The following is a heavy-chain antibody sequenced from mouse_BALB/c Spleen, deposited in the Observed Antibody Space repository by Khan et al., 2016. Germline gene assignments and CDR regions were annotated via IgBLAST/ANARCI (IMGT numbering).Heavy chain of an antibody. V-gene: IGHV6-6*01. CDR2: IRTKADDHAT. CDR1: GFTFSDTW. CDR3: TRHGYFDY. J-gene: IGHJ2*01. Sequence: QLEESGGGLVQPGGSMKLSCAASGFTFSDTWMDWVRQSPEKGLEWVAEIRTKADDHATYYTEAVKGRFTISRDDSKSSVYLQMNILRAEDTAMYYCTRHGYFDYWGQGTTLTVSS.